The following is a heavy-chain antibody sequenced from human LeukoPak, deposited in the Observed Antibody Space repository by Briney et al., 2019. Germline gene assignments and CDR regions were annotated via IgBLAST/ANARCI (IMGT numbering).Heavy chain of an antibody. CDR3: ARDRDYGDYNTQDLFVY. CDR2: ISAYNGNT. V-gene: IGHV1-18*04. CDR1: GYTFTNYY. J-gene: IGHJ4*02. D-gene: IGHD4-17*01. Sequence: ASVKVSCKASGYTFTNYYMHWVRQAPGQGLEWMGWISAYNGNTNYAQRLQGRVTMTTDTSTSTAYMELRSLRSDDTAVYYCARDRDYGDYNTQDLFVYWGQGTLVTVSS.